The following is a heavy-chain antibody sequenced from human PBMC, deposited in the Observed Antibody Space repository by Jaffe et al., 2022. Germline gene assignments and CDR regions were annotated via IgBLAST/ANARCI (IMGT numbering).Heavy chain of an antibody. Sequence: QVQLQESGPGLVKPSQTLSLTCTVSGGSISSGSYYWSWIRQPAGKGLEWIGRIYTSGSTNYNPSLKSRVTISVDTSKNQFSLKLSSVTAADTAVYYCVTTDPWKDYGDYVGRGRSDAFDIWGQGTMVTVSS. D-gene: IGHD4-17*01. CDR3: VTTDPWKDYGDYVGRGRSDAFDI. CDR2: IYTSGST. V-gene: IGHV4-61*02. J-gene: IGHJ3*02. CDR1: GGSISSGSYY.